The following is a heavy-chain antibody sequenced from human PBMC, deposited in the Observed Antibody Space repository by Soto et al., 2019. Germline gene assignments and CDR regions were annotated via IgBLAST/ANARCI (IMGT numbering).Heavy chain of an antibody. J-gene: IGHJ5*02. CDR1: GGSISSGGYS. Sequence: SETLSLTCAVSGGSISSGGYSWSWIRQPPGKGLEWIGYIYHSGSTYYNPSLKGRVTISVDRSKNQFSLKLSSVTAADTAVYYCARSTHDYGDYSRFDPWGQGTLVTVSS. CDR3: ARSTHDYGDYSRFDP. D-gene: IGHD4-17*01. CDR2: IYHSGST. V-gene: IGHV4-30-2*01.